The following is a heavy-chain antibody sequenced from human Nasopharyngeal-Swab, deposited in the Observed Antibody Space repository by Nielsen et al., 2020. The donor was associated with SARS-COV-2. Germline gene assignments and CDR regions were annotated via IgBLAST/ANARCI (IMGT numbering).Heavy chain of an antibody. V-gene: IGHV5-51*01. CDR2: IYPGDSDT. D-gene: IGHD6-6*01. CDR3: ARLYEARRYYYYYMDV. CDR1: GYSFTNYW. J-gene: IGHJ6*03. Sequence: KVSCKGSGYSFTNYWIGWVRQMPGKGLEWMGIIYPGDSDTRYSPSFQGQVTISADKSISTAYLQWSSLKASDTAMYYCARLYEARRYYYYYMDVWGKGTTVTVSS.